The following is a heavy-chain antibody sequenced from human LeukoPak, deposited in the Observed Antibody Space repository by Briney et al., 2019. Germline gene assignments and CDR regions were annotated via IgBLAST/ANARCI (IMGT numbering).Heavy chain of an antibody. D-gene: IGHD5-18*01. J-gene: IGHJ6*03. Sequence: GGSLRLSCAASGFTFNSYSMNWFRQAPGKGLEWVSSISSSSRFIYYADSVKGRFTISRDNAKNSLYLQMTSLRAADTAVYYCARRRAMVKKYYYYYMDVWGKGTTVTVSS. V-gene: IGHV3-21*01. CDR2: ISSSSRFI. CDR3: ARRRAMVKKYYYYYMDV. CDR1: GFTFNSYS.